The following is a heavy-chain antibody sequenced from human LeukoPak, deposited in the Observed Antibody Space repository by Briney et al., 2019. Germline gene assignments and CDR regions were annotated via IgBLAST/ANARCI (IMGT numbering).Heavy chain of an antibody. V-gene: IGHV4-4*07. Sequence: NPSETLSLTCTVSGGSISSYYWSWIRQPAGKGLEWIGRIYISGSGSTNYNPSLKSRVTISVDTSKNQFSLKLSSVTAADTAVYYCAREGGTVGAFDYWGQGTLVTVSS. CDR3: AREGGTVGAFDY. CDR2: IYISGSGST. D-gene: IGHD4-17*01. J-gene: IGHJ4*02. CDR1: GGSISSYY.